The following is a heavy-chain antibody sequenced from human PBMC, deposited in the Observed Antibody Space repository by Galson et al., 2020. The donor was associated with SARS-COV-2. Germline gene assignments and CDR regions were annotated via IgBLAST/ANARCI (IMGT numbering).Heavy chain of an antibody. CDR3: ARSRQDVTMIVVAITAYYHYMDV. D-gene: IGHD3-22*01. V-gene: IGHV4-34*01. CDR2: INHSGST. J-gene: IGHJ6*03. Sequence: SETLSLTCAVSGGSFSDYYWSWIRQSPGKGLEWFGEINHSGSTKSSPSLKSRVTIAVDTSKNQFALKLTSMTAADTAVYYCARSRQDVTMIVVAITAYYHYMDVWSKGTTVTISS. CDR1: GGSFSDYY.